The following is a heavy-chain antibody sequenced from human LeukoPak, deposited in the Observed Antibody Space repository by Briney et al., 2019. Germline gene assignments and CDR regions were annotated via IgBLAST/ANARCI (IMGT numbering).Heavy chain of an antibody. Sequence: GGSLRLSCAASGFTFSSYSMNWVRQAPGKGLEWVSYIRSSSSTIYYAGSVKGRFTISTDNANNSLYLQMNSLRAEDTAVYYCARSLRNAFDIWGQGTMVTVSS. CDR3: ARSLRNAFDI. CDR2: IRSSSSTI. J-gene: IGHJ3*02. D-gene: IGHD3-3*01. CDR1: GFTFSSYS. V-gene: IGHV3-48*01.